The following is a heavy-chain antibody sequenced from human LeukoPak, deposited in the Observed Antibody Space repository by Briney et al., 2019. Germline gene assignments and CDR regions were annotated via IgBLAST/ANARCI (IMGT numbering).Heavy chain of an antibody. Sequence: PGGSLRLSCAASGFTFSSYAMHWVRQAPGKGLEWVAVISYDGSDKYFADSVKGRFTISRDNSKNTLYLQMNSLRADDTAVYYCARGLSGYDYSDYWGQGTLVTVSP. CDR2: ISYDGSDK. V-gene: IGHV3-30-3*01. CDR3: ARGLSGYDYSDY. D-gene: IGHD5-12*01. CDR1: GFTFSSYA. J-gene: IGHJ4*02.